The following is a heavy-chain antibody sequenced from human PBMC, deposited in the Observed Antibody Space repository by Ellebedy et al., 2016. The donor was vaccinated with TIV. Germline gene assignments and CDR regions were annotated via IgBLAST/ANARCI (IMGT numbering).Heavy chain of an antibody. CDR3: ARDDRWSDAFDI. CDR2: ISYDGSNK. V-gene: IGHV3-30-3*01. J-gene: IGHJ3*02. D-gene: IGHD3-16*02. CDR1: GFTFSSYA. Sequence: GGSLRLSXAASGFTFSSYAMHWVRQAPGKGLEWVAVISYDGSNKYYADSVKGRFTISRDNSKNTLYLQMNSLRAEDTAVYYCARDDRWSDAFDIWGQGTMVTVSS.